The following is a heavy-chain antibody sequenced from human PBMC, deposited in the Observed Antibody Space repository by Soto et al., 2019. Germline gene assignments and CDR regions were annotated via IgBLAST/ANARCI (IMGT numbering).Heavy chain of an antibody. V-gene: IGHV1-18*01. CDR1: GYTFTSYG. J-gene: IGHJ4*02. D-gene: IGHD4-17*01. CDR2: ISAYNGNT. Sequence: QVQLVQSGAEVKKPGASVKVSCKASGYTFTSYGISWVRQAPGQGLEWMGWISAYNGNTNYAQKLQGEVTMPKATPTGKANMGLRSLRSDDTAVYYWARGTTVETGSYWGQGTLVTVSS. CDR3: ARGTTVETGSY.